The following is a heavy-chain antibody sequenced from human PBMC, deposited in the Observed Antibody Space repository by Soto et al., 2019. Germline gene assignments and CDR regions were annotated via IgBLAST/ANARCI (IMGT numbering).Heavy chain of an antibody. V-gene: IGHV3-15*01. CDR3: AKGETYYDILTAYYRDYYYGMDV. CDR2: IKSKTDGGTT. CDR1: GLSFSKAW. Sequence: EVQLVESGGGLVKPGGSLRLSCAASGLSFSKAWMNWVRQAPGKGLEWVGRIKSKTDGGTTDYAAPVKGRFTISRDDSKNTLYLQMNSLRAEDTAVYYCAKGETYYDILTAYYRDYYYGMDVWGQGTTVTVSS. D-gene: IGHD3-9*01. J-gene: IGHJ6*02.